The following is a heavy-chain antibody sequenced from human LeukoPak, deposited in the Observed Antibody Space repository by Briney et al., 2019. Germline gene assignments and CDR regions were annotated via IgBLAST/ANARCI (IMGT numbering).Heavy chain of an antibody. CDR2: IRSKANSYAT. CDR3: AALGSSGYYY. V-gene: IGHV3-73*01. J-gene: IGHJ4*02. CDR1: GYTFTGYY. D-gene: IGHD3-22*01. Sequence: GASVKVSCKASGYTFTGYYMHWVRQASGKGLEWVGRIRSKANSYATAYAASVKGRFTISRDDSKNTAYLQMNSLKTEDTAVYYCAALGSSGYYYWGQGTLVTVSS.